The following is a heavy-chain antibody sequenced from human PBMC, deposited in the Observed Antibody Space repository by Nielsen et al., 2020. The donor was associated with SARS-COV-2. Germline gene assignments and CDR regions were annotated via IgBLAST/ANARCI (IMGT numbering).Heavy chain of an antibody. D-gene: IGHD3-3*01. CDR1: GFSLSATGMN. V-gene: IGHV2-5*01. Sequence: SGPTLVKPTQTLTLTCSFSGFSLSATGMNVGWVRQPPGKALEWLALIYWNDDQRYSPALRSRLTITKDTSKNQVVLTLTNMDPVDTATYYCAHRLLEWDVWGQGTTVTVSS. CDR3: AHRLLEWDV. J-gene: IGHJ6*02. CDR2: IYWNDDQ.